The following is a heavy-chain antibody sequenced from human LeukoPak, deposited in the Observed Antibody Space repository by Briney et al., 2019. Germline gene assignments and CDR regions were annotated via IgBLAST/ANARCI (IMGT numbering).Heavy chain of an antibody. D-gene: IGHD6-6*01. Sequence: GGSLRLSCAASGFTFRTYGMHWVRQAPGKGLVWVSGIYRDGSTTTYADSVKGRFTISRDNAKNTLYLQMNSLRAEDTALYDCVRGQMAARPRPLQDYPYMDVWGKGTTVTVSS. CDR1: GFTFRTYG. CDR2: IYRDGSTT. J-gene: IGHJ6*03. V-gene: IGHV3-74*01. CDR3: VRGQMAARPRPLQDYPYMDV.